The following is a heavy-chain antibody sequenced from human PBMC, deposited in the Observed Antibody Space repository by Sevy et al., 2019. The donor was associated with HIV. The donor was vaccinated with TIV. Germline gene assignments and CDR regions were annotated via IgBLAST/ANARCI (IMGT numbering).Heavy chain of an antibody. J-gene: IGHJ6*02. V-gene: IGHV3-66*01. Sequence: GGSLRLSCAASGFTVSDNYMAWVRLAPGKGLEWVSLIDSDGSAYYADSVKGRFTISRDNVKNTLCLQINALRAEDTGLYFCARDRYYDASGYYYYYYGMDVWGQGTTVTVS. CDR2: IDSDGSA. CDR1: GFTVSDNY. D-gene: IGHD3-22*01. CDR3: ARDRYYDASGYYYYYYGMDV.